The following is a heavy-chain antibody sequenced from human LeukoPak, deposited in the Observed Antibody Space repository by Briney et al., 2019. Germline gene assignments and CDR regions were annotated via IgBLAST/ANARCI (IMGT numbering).Heavy chain of an antibody. J-gene: IGHJ4*02. V-gene: IGHV3-7*01. Sequence: PGGSLRLSCEGSGFSFSSYGMNWVRQAPGKGLEWVASIKQAGSEKYQVVSVKGRFTISRDNAKNSLYLQMNSLRAEDTAIYYCARTATFGGIIVVSGYYFDYWGQGTLVTVSS. CDR1: GFSFSSYG. D-gene: IGHD3-16*02. CDR3: ARTATFGGIIVVSGYYFDY. CDR2: IKQAGSEK.